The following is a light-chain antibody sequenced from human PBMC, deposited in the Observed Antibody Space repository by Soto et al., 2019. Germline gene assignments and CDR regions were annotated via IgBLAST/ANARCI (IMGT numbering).Light chain of an antibody. CDR2: GAS. V-gene: IGKV1D-12*01. Sequence: DIQMTQSPSSVSASVGDRITITCRASQDISSYLAWFQQKPGKAPQLLIYGASTLQSGVPSRFSGSGSGTDFTLTINTLQPEDFATYSCQQANSFPLSFGGGTKVDIK. J-gene: IGKJ4*01. CDR3: QQANSFPLS. CDR1: QDISSY.